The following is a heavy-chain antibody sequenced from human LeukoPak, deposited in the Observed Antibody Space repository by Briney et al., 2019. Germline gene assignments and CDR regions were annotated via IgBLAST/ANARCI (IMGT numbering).Heavy chain of an antibody. CDR3: ARGAYSSYHEDGAFAI. V-gene: IGHV1-8*01. CDR2: MNPNSGNT. CDR1: GYTFTSYD. J-gene: IGHJ3*02. Sequence: ASVKVSCKASGYTFTSYDINWVRQATGQGLEWMGWMNPNSGNTGYAQKFQGRVTMTRNTSISTAYMELSSLRSEDTAVYYCARGAYSSYHEDGAFAIWGQGTMVTVSS. D-gene: IGHD6-6*01.